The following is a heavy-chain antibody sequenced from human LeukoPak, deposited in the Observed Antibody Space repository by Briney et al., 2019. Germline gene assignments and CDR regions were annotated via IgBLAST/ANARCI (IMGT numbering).Heavy chain of an antibody. Sequence: PSETLSLTCAVYGGSFSGYYWSWIRQPPGKGLEWIGEINHSGSTNYNPSLKSRVTISVDTSKNQLSLKLSSVTAADTAVYYCARGYSGSRGYFYYYYMDVWGKGTTVTVSS. V-gene: IGHV4-34*01. CDR2: INHSGST. J-gene: IGHJ6*03. D-gene: IGHD1-26*01. CDR3: ARGYSGSRGYFYYYYMDV. CDR1: GGSFSGYY.